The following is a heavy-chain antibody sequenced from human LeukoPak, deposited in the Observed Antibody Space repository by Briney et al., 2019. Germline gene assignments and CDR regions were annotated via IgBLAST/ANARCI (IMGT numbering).Heavy chain of an antibody. CDR2: IKQDGSEK. J-gene: IGHJ5*02. D-gene: IGHD3-10*01. CDR3: AREGSGSYYNPNWFDP. Sequence: PGGSLRLSCAASGFTFSNYWMSWVRQAPGKGLEWVANIKQDGSEKYYVDSMKGRFTISRDNAKNSLYLQMNSLRAEDTAVYYCAREGSGSYYNPNWFDPWGQGTLVTVSS. V-gene: IGHV3-7*01. CDR1: GFTFSNYW.